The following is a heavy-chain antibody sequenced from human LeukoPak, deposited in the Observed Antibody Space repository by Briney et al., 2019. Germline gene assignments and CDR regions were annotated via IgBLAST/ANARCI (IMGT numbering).Heavy chain of an antibody. CDR1: GGSMSSYF. CDR2: IFYSGKT. V-gene: IGHV4-59*01. CDR3: ARALYGDYERYGNWFDP. Sequence: SETLSLTCTVSGGSMSSYFWSWIRQPPGTGLEWIGYIFYSGKTYYNPSLKSRVTISVDTSKNQFSLKLPSVTASDTAVYYCARALYGDYERYGNWFDPWGQGTLVTVSS. J-gene: IGHJ5*02. D-gene: IGHD4-17*01.